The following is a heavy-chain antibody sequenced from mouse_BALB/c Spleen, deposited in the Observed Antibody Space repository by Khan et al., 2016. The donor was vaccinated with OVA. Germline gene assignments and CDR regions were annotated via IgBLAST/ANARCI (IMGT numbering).Heavy chain of an antibody. D-gene: IGHD1-2*01. V-gene: IGHV3-2*02. CDR1: GYSITSGYG. CDR3: GRTARITY. J-gene: IGHJ2*01. Sequence: EVQLVESGPGLVKPSQSLSLTCTVTGYSITSGYGWNWIRQFPGNKLEWMGYISYSGSTNYNPPLTSRISITRDTSKNQFFLQLNSVNTEDTATYCCGRTARITYWSQGTTLTGSS. CDR2: ISYSGST.